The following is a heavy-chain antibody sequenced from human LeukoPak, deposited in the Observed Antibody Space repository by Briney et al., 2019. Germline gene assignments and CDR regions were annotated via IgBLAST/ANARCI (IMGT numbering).Heavy chain of an antibody. CDR3: ARVHYDSSGYYFDYYYYYMDV. V-gene: IGHV4-59*01. CDR1: GGSISSYY. CDR2: IYYSGST. Sequence: NPSETLSLTCTVSGGSISSYYWSWIRQPPGKGLEWFGYIYYSGSTNYNPSLKRRVTISVGTSKNQYSLKLSSVSAADTAVYYCARVHYDSSGYYFDYYYYYMDVWGKGTTVTVSS. J-gene: IGHJ6*03. D-gene: IGHD3-22*01.